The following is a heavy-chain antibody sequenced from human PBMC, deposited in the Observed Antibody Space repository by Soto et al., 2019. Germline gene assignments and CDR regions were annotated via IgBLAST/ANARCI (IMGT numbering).Heavy chain of an antibody. CDR2: IYTGGLT. D-gene: IGHD2-15*01. V-gene: IGHV3-66*01. J-gene: IGHJ4*02. CDR3: ARTIGGASSLYFDY. Sequence: EVQLEDSGGALVQPGGSLRLSCAASGFTVGSNYMNWVRQAPGKGLEWVSVIYTGGLTSYADSVKGRFTISRDDSSNTLYLQMSSLRTDDTALYYCARTIGGASSLYFDYWGQGTLVTVSS. CDR1: GFTVGSNY.